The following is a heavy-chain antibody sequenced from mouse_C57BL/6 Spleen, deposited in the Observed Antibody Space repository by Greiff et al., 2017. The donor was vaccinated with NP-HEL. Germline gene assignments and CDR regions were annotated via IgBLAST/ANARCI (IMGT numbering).Heavy chain of an antibody. D-gene: IGHD2-10*01. CDR3: ARSYYANDGDWYFDV. J-gene: IGHJ1*03. Sequence: EVKLMESGPELVKPGASVKISCKASGYSFTGYYMNWVKQSPEKSLEWIGEINPSTGGTTYNQKFKAKATLTVDKSSSTAYMQLKSLTSEDSAVYYCARSYYANDGDWYFDVWGTGTTVTVSS. CDR2: INPSTGGT. CDR1: GYSFTGYY. V-gene: IGHV1-42*01.